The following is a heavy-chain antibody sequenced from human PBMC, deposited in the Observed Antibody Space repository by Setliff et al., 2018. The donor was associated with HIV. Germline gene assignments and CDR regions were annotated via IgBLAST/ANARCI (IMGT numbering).Heavy chain of an antibody. V-gene: IGHV3-48*01. CDR2: IITGGTTI. Sequence: PGGSLRLSCAASGFTFSTYNMNWVRQAPGKGLEWISYIITGGTTIYYADSVRGRFTISGDNAKNSLFLEMNSLRVEDTALYYCTAGHYGPNPWGQGTPVTVSS. CDR3: TAGHYGPNP. J-gene: IGHJ5*02. CDR1: GFTFSTYN. D-gene: IGHD3-10*01.